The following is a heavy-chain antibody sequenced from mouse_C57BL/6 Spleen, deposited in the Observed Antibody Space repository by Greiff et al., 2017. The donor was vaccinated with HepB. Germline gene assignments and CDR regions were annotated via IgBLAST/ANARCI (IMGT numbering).Heavy chain of an antibody. V-gene: IGHV7-1*01. CDR3: ARDAYYDGSSYRYFDV. Sequence: EVQLVESGGGLVQSGRSLSLSCATSGFTFSDFYMEWVRQAPGKGLEWIAARRNKANDYTTEYSASVKGRFIVSRDTSPSILYLQMHALRAEDTAIYYCARDAYYDGSSYRYFDVWGTGTTVTVSS. CDR1: GFTFSDFY. D-gene: IGHD1-1*01. CDR2: RRNKANDYTT. J-gene: IGHJ1*03.